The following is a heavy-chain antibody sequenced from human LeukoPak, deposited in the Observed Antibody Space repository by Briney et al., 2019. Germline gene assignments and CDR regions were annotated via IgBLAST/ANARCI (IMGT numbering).Heavy chain of an antibody. Sequence: ASVKVSCKASVYTFTGYYMHWVRQAPGQGLEWMGWISPNSGGTNYAQKFQGRVTMTRDTSISTAYMELSRLRSDDTAVYYCARVSHRPYVGGSSFDPWGQGTLVTVSS. J-gene: IGHJ5*02. CDR1: VYTFTGYY. CDR2: ISPNSGGT. D-gene: IGHD3-16*01. CDR3: ARVSHRPYVGGSSFDP. V-gene: IGHV1-2*02.